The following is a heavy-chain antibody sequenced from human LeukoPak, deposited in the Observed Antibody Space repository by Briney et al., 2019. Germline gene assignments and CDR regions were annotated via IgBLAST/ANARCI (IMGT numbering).Heavy chain of an antibody. CDR1: GYTFTSYD. CDR3: ARSLADSILFDY. D-gene: IGHD3-3*02. J-gene: IGHJ4*02. V-gene: IGHV1-8*01. Sequence: ASVKVPCKASGYTFTSYDINWVRQATGQGLEWMGWMNPNSGNTGYAQKFQGRVTMTRNTSISTAYMELSSLRSEDTAVYYCARSLADSILFDYWGQGTLVTVSS. CDR2: MNPNSGNT.